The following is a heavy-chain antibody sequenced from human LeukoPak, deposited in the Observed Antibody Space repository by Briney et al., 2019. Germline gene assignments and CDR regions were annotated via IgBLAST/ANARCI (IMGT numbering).Heavy chain of an antibody. CDR3: ARVIRRMVRGVLDY. Sequence: SVKVSCKASGGTFSSYAISWVRQAPGQGLEWMGGIIPIFGTANYAQKFQGRVTITADESTSTAYTELSSLRSEDTAVYYCARVIRRMVRGVLDYWGQGTLVTVSS. D-gene: IGHD3-10*01. CDR1: GGTFSSYA. CDR2: IIPIFGTA. J-gene: IGHJ4*02. V-gene: IGHV1-69*01.